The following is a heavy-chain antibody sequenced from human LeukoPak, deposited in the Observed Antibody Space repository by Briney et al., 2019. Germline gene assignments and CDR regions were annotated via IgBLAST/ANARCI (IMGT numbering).Heavy chain of an antibody. CDR1: GGTFSSYA. V-gene: IGHV1-69*13. D-gene: IGHD6-19*01. Sequence: GASVKVSCKASGGTFSSYAISWVRQAPGQGLEWMGGIIPIFGTANYAQKFQGRVTITADESTSTAYMELSSLRSEDTAVYYCARSKDSGGWLPPKYWGQGTLVTVSS. CDR3: ARSKDSGGWLPPKY. CDR2: IIPIFGTA. J-gene: IGHJ4*02.